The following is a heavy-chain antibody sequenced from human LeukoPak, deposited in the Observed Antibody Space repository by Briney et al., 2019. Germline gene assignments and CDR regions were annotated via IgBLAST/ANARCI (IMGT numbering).Heavy chain of an antibody. CDR1: GFTFSSYW. V-gene: IGHV3-23*01. J-gene: IGHJ4*02. CDR2: ISISGSNT. CDR3: ARDTGGYSSSPIHF. D-gene: IGHD6-19*01. Sequence: PGGSLRLSCAASGFTFSSYWMNWVRQAPGKGLVWVSGISISGSNTYYADSVKGRFTISRDNPKNALYLEMNSLRAEDTAVYYCARDTGGYSSSPIHFWGQGTLVTVSS.